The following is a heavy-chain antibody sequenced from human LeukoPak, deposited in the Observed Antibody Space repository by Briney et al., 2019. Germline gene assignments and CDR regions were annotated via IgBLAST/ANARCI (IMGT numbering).Heavy chain of an antibody. D-gene: IGHD2-2*01. CDR2: FIPIFGTA. V-gene: IGHV1-69*01. CDR3: ASFRAGYQLRERGVFDY. J-gene: IGHJ4*02. CDR1: GGTFSSYA. Sequence: ASVKVSCKASGGTFSSYAISWVRQAPGQGLEWMGGFIPIFGTANYAQKFQGRVTITADESTSTAYMELSSLRSEDTAVYYCASFRAGYQLRERGVFDYWGQGTLVTVSS.